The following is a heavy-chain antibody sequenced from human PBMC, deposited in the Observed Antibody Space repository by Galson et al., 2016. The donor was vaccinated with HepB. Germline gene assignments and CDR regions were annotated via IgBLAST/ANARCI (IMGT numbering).Heavy chain of an antibody. Sequence: SLRLSGAASGFSFDQYSISWVREAPRRGLQWVAAIDSRGDKTYYADSVQGCFNISGDNPKNPLYLHMSGLSAGDSAMYHCTKRALFDILTDGSGLDSWGQGAQVTASS. CDR2: IDSRGDKT. D-gene: IGHD3-9*01. CDR3: TKRALFDILTDGSGLDS. J-gene: IGHJ5*01. CDR1: GFSFDQYS. V-gene: IGHV3-23*01.